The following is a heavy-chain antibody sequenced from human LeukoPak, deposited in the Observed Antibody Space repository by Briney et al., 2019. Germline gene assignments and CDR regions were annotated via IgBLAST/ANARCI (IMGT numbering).Heavy chain of an antibody. Sequence: GGSLRLSCAASGFTFSDYYMSWIRQAPGKGLEWVSYISSSGSTIYYADSVKGRFTISGDNAKNSLYLQMNSLRAEDTAVYYCARVALGMFRYFDYWGQGTLVTVPS. V-gene: IGHV3-11*04. D-gene: IGHD7-27*01. CDR3: ARVALGMFRYFDY. CDR1: GFTFSDYY. CDR2: ISSSGSTI. J-gene: IGHJ4*02.